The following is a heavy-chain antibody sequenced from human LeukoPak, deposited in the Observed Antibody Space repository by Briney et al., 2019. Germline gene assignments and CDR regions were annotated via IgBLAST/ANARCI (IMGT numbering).Heavy chain of an antibody. V-gene: IGHV3-23*01. D-gene: IGHD6-19*01. CDR3: AKESRLGQWLVMGHFDY. CDR2: ISGSGGST. J-gene: IGHJ4*02. Sequence: GGSLRLSCAASGFTFSSYAMSWVRQAPGKGLEWVSAISGSGGSTYYADSVKGRFTISRDNSKNTLYLRMNSLRAEDTAVYYCAKESRLGQWLVMGHFDYWGQGTLVTVSS. CDR1: GFTFSSYA.